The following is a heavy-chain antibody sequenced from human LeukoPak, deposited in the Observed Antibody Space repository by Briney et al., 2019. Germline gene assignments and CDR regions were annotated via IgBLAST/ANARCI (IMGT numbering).Heavy chain of an antibody. CDR1: GFSFDEYA. J-gene: IGHJ4*02. D-gene: IGHD6-19*01. CDR2: IAYDGGNI. Sequence: GGSLRLSCAPSGFSFDEYAMHWVRQAPGKGLEWVAFIAYDGGNIHYADSVKGRFTISRDNSRNTLYLQMNTLRPEDTAVYYCSRDPPFGRGWSQTHFDYWGQGTLVTVSS. V-gene: IGHV3-30*04. CDR3: SRDPPFGRGWSQTHFDY.